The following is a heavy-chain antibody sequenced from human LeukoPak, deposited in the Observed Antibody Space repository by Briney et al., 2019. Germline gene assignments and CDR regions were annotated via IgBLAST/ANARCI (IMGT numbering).Heavy chain of an antibody. Sequence: SETLSLTCTVSGGSISSGGYYWGWIRQHPGKGLEWIGYIYYSGTTYYNPSLKSRVTISVDTSKNHFSLKLSSVTAADTAVYYCARGSGSATVTPFDIWGQGTTVTVSS. J-gene: IGHJ3*02. D-gene: IGHD4-17*01. CDR1: GGSISSGGYY. CDR2: IYYSGTT. CDR3: ARGSGSATVTPFDI. V-gene: IGHV4-31*03.